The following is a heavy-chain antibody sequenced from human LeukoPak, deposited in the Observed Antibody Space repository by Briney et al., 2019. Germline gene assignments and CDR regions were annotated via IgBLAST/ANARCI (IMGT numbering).Heavy chain of an antibody. Sequence: GGSLRLSCAASGFTFSSYWMSWVRQAPGKGLEWVANIKQDGSEKYYVDSVKGRFTISRDNAKNSLYLQMNSLRAEDTAVYYCARPVYDFWSGYYLLDYWGQGTLVTVSS. CDR1: GFTFSSYW. V-gene: IGHV3-7*01. CDR2: IKQDGSEK. J-gene: IGHJ4*02. CDR3: ARPVYDFWSGYYLLDY. D-gene: IGHD3-3*01.